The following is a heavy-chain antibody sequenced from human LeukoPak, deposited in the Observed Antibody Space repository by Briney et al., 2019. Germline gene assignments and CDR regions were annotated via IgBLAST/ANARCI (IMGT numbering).Heavy chain of an antibody. CDR2: INGDGSSI. CDR1: GYSISSGYY. CDR3: AREEVAGTIDY. D-gene: IGHD6-19*01. Sequence: ETLSLTCAVSGYSISSGYYWGWIRQPPGKGLEWVSRINGDGSSIRYADSVKGRFTISRDNAKNTLYLQMNSLRAEDTAVYYCAREEVAGTIDYWGQGTLVTVSS. V-gene: IGHV3-74*01. J-gene: IGHJ4*02.